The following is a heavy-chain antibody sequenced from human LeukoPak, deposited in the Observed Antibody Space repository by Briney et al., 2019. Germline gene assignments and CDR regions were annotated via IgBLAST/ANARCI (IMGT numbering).Heavy chain of an antibody. J-gene: IGHJ4*02. CDR2: ISGSGGST. CDR3: ASRTQYYYDSSGYFDY. Sequence: ETLSLTCAVYGGSFSGYYWSWVRQAPGKGLEWVSAISGSGGSTYYADSVKGRFTISRDNSKNTLYLQMNSLRAEDTAVYYCASRTQYYYDSSGYFDYWGQGTLVTVSS. CDR1: GGSFSGYY. D-gene: IGHD3-22*01. V-gene: IGHV3-23*01.